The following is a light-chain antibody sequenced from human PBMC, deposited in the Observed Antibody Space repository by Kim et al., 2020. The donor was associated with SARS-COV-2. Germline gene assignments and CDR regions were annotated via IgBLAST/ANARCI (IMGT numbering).Light chain of an antibody. CDR2: GAS. CDR3: QQYTNWPPRT. Sequence: EIMITQSPATLSVSPGERATLSCRASQSVSSNLAWYQQKPGQAPRLLIYGASTRAAGIPVRFSGSGSGTLFTLTISNLQSEDVAVYFCQQYTNWPPRTFGQGTKVDIK. CDR1: QSVSSN. J-gene: IGKJ1*01. V-gene: IGKV3-15*01.